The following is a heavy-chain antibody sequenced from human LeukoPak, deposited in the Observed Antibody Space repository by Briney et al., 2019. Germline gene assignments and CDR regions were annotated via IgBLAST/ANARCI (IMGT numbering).Heavy chain of an antibody. CDR1: GFTFSNYW. Sequence: GGSLRLSCAASGFTFSNYWMHWVRQAPGKGLVWVSRVNSDGSRINYADCVKGRFTISRDNAENTLYLQMDSLGVEDTAVYYCARGYYDQSTYTNLHWGQGTLVTVSS. J-gene: IGHJ1*01. V-gene: IGHV3-74*01. D-gene: IGHD3-22*01. CDR3: ARGYYDQSTYTNLH. CDR2: VNSDGSRI.